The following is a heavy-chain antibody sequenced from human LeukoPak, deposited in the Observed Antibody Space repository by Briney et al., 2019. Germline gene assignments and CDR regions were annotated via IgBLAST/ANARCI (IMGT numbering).Heavy chain of an antibody. Sequence: ASVKVSCKVSGYTFTSYGISWVRQAPGQGLEWMGWISAYNGNTNYAQKLQGRVTMTTDTSTSTAYMELRSLRSDDTAVYYCARDRGITMVRGRGFDPWGQGTLVTVSS. D-gene: IGHD3-10*01. V-gene: IGHV1-18*01. CDR1: GYTFTSYG. CDR2: ISAYNGNT. CDR3: ARDRGITMVRGRGFDP. J-gene: IGHJ5*02.